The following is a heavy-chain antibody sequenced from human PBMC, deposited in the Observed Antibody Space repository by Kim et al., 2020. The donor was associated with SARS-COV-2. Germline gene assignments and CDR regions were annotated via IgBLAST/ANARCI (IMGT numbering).Heavy chain of an antibody. J-gene: IGHJ4*02. D-gene: IGHD6-13*01. Sequence: GGSLRLSCAASGFTFSSYGMHWVRQAPGKGLEWVAVIWYDGSNKYYADSVKGRFTISRDNSKNTLYLQMNSLRAEDTAVYYCARDLQNEGSSWYFDYWGQGTLVTVSS. CDR3: ARDLQNEGSSWYFDY. V-gene: IGHV3-33*01. CDR1: GFTFSSYG. CDR2: IWYDGSNK.